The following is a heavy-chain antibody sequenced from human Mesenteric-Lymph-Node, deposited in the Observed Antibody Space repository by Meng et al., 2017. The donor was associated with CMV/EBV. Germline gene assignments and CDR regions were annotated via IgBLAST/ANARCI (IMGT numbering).Heavy chain of an antibody. Sequence: GGSLRLSCAASGFTFSNYGMHWVRQAPGKGLEWVAVIRYDGSNKYYADSVRGRFTISRDNSKKTLYLQMNSLRTEDTAVYYCARTWTPGDTAAGNNWFDPWGQGTLVTVSS. CDR3: ARTWTPGDTAAGNNWFDP. CDR2: IRYDGSNK. J-gene: IGHJ5*02. D-gene: IGHD6-13*01. CDR1: GFTFSNYG. V-gene: IGHV3-30*02.